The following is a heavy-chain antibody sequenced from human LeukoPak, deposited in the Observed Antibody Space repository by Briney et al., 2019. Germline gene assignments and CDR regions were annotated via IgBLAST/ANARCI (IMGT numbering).Heavy chain of an antibody. D-gene: IGHD5-12*01. CDR2: IYDSGST. Sequence: KSSETLSLTCTVSGGSISSHYWSWVRQPPGKGLEWIGYIYDSGSTNYNPSLKSRVTISVDTSKNQFSLKLSSVTAADTAVYYCARLSFSRYSGYNYYYGMDVWGQGTTVTVSS. V-gene: IGHV4-59*11. CDR3: ARLSFSRYSGYNYYYGMDV. CDR1: GGSISSHY. J-gene: IGHJ6*02.